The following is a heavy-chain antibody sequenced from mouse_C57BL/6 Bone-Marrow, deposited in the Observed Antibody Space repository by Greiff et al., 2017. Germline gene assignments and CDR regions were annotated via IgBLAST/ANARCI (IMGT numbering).Heavy chain of an antibody. CDR1: GYAFTTYL. CDR2: INPGCGGT. CDR3: ASLSQAEFAY. J-gene: IGHJ3*01. Sequence: QVQLQQSGAELVRPGTSVKVSCKASGYAFTTYLIAWVKQRPGQGLEWIGVINPGCGGTNYNEKFKGKATLTADKSSSTAYMQLSSLTSEDAAVYCCASLSQAEFAYWGQGTLVTVSA. V-gene: IGHV1-54*01. D-gene: IGHD3-2*02.